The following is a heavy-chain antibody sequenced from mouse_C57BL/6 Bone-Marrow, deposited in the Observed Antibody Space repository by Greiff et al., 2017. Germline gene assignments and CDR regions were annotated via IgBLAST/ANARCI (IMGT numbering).Heavy chain of an antibody. Sequence: QVQLQQPGAELVMPGASVKLSCKASGYTFTSYWMHWVQQRPGQGLEWIGEIDPSDSYTNYNQKFKGKYTLTVDKSSSTAYMQLSSLTSVDSAVYYWAGCALYSNYVYAMDYWGRGKAVTVTS. CDR3: AGCALYSNYVYAMDY. V-gene: IGHV1-69*01. CDR2: IDPSDSYT. J-gene: IGHJ4*01. D-gene: IGHD2-5*01. CDR1: GYTFTSYW.